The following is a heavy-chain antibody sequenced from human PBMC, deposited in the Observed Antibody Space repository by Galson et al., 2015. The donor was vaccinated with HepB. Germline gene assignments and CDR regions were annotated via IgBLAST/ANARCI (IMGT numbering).Heavy chain of an antibody. CDR2: VDPEDGET. Sequence: VKVSCKVSGYTFTDYYMHWVQQAPGKGLEWMGLVDPEDGETIYAEKFQGRVTITADTSTDTAYMELSSLRSEDTAVYYCATGGVVYAKPANYYYYYYMDVWGKGTTVTVSS. CDR1: GYTFTDYY. V-gene: IGHV1-69-2*01. D-gene: IGHD2-8*02. CDR3: ATGGVVYAKPANYYYYYYMDV. J-gene: IGHJ6*03.